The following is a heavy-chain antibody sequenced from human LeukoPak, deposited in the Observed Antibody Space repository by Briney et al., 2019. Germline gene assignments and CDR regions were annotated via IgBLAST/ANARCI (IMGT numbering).Heavy chain of an antibody. CDR2: IIPIFGTA. CDR3: ARESDCSSTGCYYYFDY. D-gene: IGHD2-2*01. Sequence: ASVKVSCKASGYTFTGYCMHWVRQAPGQGLEWMGGIIPIFGTANYAQKFQGRVTMTTDTSTSTAYMELSSLRSEDTAMYYCARESDCSSTGCYYYFDYCGQGTLITVSS. J-gene: IGHJ4*02. V-gene: IGHV1-69*05. CDR1: GYTFTGYC.